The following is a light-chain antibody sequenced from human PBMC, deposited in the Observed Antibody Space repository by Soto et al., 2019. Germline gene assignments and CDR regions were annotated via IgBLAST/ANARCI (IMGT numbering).Light chain of an antibody. Sequence: DIQMTQSPSSLSASVGDRVTITCRASQSIRRFLAWYQQKPGKAPKLLIYQASNLESGVPSRFSGSGSGTDFTLTISRLEPEDFAVYYCQQYGSSGTFGQGTKVDIK. CDR2: QAS. V-gene: IGKV1-5*03. CDR1: QSIRRF. CDR3: QQYGSSGT. J-gene: IGKJ1*01.